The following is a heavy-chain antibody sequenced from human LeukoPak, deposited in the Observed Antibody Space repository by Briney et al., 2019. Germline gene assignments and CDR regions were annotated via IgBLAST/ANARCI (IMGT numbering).Heavy chain of an antibody. V-gene: IGHV3-30*18. D-gene: IGHD1-7*01. CDR2: KSYDGSNK. J-gene: IGHJ4*02. CDR3: AKVLVGTTCFEY. CDR1: GSTFSSYG. Sequence: PGGSLRLSCAASGSTFSSYGMHWVRQAPGKGLEWVAVKSYDGSNKYCADSVKGRFTLSRDNSKNTLYLQMNSLRAEDTAVYYCAKVLVGTTCFEYWGQGTLVTVSS.